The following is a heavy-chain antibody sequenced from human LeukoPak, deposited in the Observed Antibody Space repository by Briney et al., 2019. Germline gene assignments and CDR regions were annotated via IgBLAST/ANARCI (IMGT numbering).Heavy chain of an antibody. CDR1: GFSFSSNS. D-gene: IGHD6-19*01. V-gene: IGHV3-48*01. Sequence: GGSLRLSCAASGFSFSSNSMNWVRQAPGKGLEWVSYISGSSSTIYYADSVKGRFTISRDNSKNTLYLQMNSLRAEDTAVYYCAKIGWDDAFDIWGQGTMVTVSS. CDR3: AKIGWDDAFDI. CDR2: ISGSSSTI. J-gene: IGHJ3*02.